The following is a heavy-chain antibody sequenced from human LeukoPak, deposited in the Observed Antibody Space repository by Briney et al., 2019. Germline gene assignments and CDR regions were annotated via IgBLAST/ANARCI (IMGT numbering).Heavy chain of an antibody. CDR1: GGSISSGGYY. J-gene: IGHJ5*02. D-gene: IGHD5-12*01. Sequence: PSQTLSLTCTVSGGSISSGGYYWSWIRQPPGKGLEWIGYIYHSGSTYYNPSLKSRVTISVGRSKNQFSLKLSSVTAAGTAVYYCARHDYGSPNGFDPWGQGTLVTVSS. CDR3: ARHDYGSPNGFDP. V-gene: IGHV4-30-2*01. CDR2: IYHSGST.